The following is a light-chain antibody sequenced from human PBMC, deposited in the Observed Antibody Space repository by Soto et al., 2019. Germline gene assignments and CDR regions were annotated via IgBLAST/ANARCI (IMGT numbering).Light chain of an antibody. J-gene: IGKJ4*01. V-gene: IGKV3-15*01. CDR1: QSVSSN. Sequence: EIVMTQSPATLSVSPGERATLSCRASQSVSSNLAWYQQKPGQAPRLLIYGASTRATGIPARFSGSESGTEFTLAISSLQSEDFAVYYCQQYNNWPPTFGGGTKVEIK. CDR3: QQYNNWPPT. CDR2: GAS.